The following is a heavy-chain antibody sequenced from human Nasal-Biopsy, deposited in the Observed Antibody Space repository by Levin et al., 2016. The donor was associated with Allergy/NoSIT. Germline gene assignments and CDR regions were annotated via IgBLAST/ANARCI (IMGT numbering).Heavy chain of an antibody. V-gene: IGHV3-23*01. CDR2: ISYNSGNT. J-gene: IGHJ4*02. CDR3: AKLPINGHCVSTNCYTVY. CDR1: GFTFTNCA. Sequence: GESLKISCAASGFTFTNCAMSWVRQAPGKGLEWVSSISYNSGNTYYADSVKGRFTISRDNSKNTLYLQMNSLRAEDTAVYYCAKLPINGHCVSTNCYTVYWGQGTLVTVSS. D-gene: IGHD2-2*02.